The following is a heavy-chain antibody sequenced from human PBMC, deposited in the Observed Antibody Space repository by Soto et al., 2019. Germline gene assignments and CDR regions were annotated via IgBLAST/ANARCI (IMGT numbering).Heavy chain of an antibody. Sequence: ASVKVSCTASGYTFTSYGISWVRQAPGQGLEWMGWISAYNGNTNYAQKLQGRVTMTTDTSTSTAYMELRSLRSDDTAVYYCARHGKLSIAAAGTRLYYYYGMDVWGQGTTVTVSS. CDR2: ISAYNGNT. CDR1: GYTFTSYG. V-gene: IGHV1-18*01. CDR3: ARHGKLSIAAAGTRLYYYYGMDV. D-gene: IGHD6-13*01. J-gene: IGHJ6*02.